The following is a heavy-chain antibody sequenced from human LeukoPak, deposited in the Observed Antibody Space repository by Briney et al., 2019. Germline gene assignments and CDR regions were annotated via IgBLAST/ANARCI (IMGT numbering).Heavy chain of an antibody. CDR2: INPNSGGT. D-gene: IGHD5-24*01. Sequence: GASVKVSCKASRYTFTGYYMHWVRQAPGQGLEWMGWINPNSGGTNYAQKFQGRVTMTRDTSISTAYMELSRLRSDDTAVYYCARDTWGWLQSPFDYWGQGTLVTVSS. CDR3: ARDTWGWLQSPFDY. CDR1: RYTFTGYY. J-gene: IGHJ4*02. V-gene: IGHV1-2*02.